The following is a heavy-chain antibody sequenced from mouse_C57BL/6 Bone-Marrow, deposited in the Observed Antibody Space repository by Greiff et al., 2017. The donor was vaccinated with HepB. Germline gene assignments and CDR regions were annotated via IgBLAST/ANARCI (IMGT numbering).Heavy chain of an antibody. CDR1: GYTFTDYY. CDR3: ARLTVVAHWYFDV. J-gene: IGHJ1*03. Sequence: QVQLQQSGAELVRPGASVKLSCKASGYTFTDYYINWVKQRPGQGLEWIARIYPGSGNTYYNEKFKGKATLTAEKSSSTAYMQLSSLTSEDSAVYFCARLTVVAHWYFDVWGTGTTVTVSS. CDR2: IYPGSGNT. V-gene: IGHV1-76*01. D-gene: IGHD1-1*01.